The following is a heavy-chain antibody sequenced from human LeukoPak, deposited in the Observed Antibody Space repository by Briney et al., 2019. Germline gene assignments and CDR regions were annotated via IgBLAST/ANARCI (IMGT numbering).Heavy chain of an antibody. V-gene: IGHV4-4*07. J-gene: IGHJ4*02. CDR1: GGSISSYY. Sequence: SETLSLTCTVSGGSISSYYWSWIRQPPGKGLEWIGRIYTSGSTKYNPSLNSRVTMSVDTSKTQFSLKLSSVTAADTAVYYCARDLPGDYGDYSVYFDYWGQGTLVTVSS. CDR2: IYTSGST. D-gene: IGHD4-17*01. CDR3: ARDLPGDYGDYSVYFDY.